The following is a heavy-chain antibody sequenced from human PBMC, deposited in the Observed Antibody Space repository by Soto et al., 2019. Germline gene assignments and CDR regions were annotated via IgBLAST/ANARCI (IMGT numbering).Heavy chain of an antibody. V-gene: IGHV3-23*01. CDR2: IHGGGGAT. CDR1: GFTFSAYA. J-gene: IGHJ2*01. D-gene: IGHD1-1*01. CDR3: AKFEGHPLEYWYLDF. Sequence: EVQLLESGGGLVQPGGSLRLSCAASGFTFSAYAMGWVRQAPGKGLEWVSTIHGGGGATHYADSVKGRFTISRDDSKNTLDAQMNSLRAEDTAVYYCAKFEGHPLEYWYLDFWGRGTLATVSS.